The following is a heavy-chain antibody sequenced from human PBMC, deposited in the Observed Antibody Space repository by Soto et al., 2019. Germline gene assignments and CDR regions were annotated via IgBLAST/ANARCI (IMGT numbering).Heavy chain of an antibody. Sequence: QVQLVESGGGVVQPGRSLRLSCAASGFTFSSYGMHWVRQAPGKGLEWVALISYDGSNKYYADSVKGRFTISRDNSKNTLYVQMNSLRAEDTAVYFCARDRGRVRKLYYSDYWGQGTVLTVSS. CDR3: ARDRGRVRKLYYSDY. J-gene: IGHJ4*02. CDR2: ISYDGSNK. V-gene: IGHV3-30*03. CDR1: GFTFSSYG. D-gene: IGHD2-21*01.